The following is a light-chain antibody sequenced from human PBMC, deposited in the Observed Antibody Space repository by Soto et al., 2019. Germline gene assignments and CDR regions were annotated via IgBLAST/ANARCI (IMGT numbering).Light chain of an antibody. J-gene: IGKJ1*01. Sequence: EIVLTQSPATLSLSPGERATVSCRASQSVSRYLAWFQQKPGQAPRLLIYGASNRATGIPARFSGSGSGTDFTPTISSLEPEDFAIYYCQQRSGWPRTFGQGTKVDIK. CDR1: QSVSRY. CDR3: QQRSGWPRT. CDR2: GAS. V-gene: IGKV3-11*01.